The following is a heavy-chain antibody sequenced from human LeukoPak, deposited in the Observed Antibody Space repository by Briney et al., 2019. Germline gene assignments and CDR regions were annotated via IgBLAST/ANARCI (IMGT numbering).Heavy chain of an antibody. J-gene: IGHJ3*02. V-gene: IGHV3-64*01. CDR2: NSTNGGTT. D-gene: IGHD6-13*01. CDR1: GFTFNSYA. Sequence: GGSLRLFCGASGFTFNSYAMHWVRQAPGKGLEYVSGNSTNGGTTTYAKTVQGRVTISRDNSKSTVYLQMGSLRAEDMAVYYCASSVRSRWDVPNDAFDIWGQGTMVTVSS. CDR3: ASSVRSRWDVPNDAFDI.